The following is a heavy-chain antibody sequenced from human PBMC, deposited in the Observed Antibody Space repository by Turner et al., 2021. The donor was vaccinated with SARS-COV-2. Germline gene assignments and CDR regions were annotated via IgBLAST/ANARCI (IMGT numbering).Heavy chain of an antibody. Sequence: VRQAPGQGLEWMGWINTYNGNTNYAQKLQGRVTMTTDTSTSTAYMELRSLRSDDTAVYYCARGLVVGSATTGIAVAGTLEYYYGMEVWGQGTKVTVSS. CDR3: ARGLVVGSATTGIAVAGTLEYYYGMEV. J-gene: IGHJ6*02. D-gene: IGHD6-19*01. V-gene: IGHV1-18*01. CDR2: INTYNGNT.